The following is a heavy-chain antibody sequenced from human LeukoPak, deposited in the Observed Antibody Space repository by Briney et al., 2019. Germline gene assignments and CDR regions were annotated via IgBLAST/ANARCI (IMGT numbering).Heavy chain of an antibody. CDR3: ATTPYGGSGYSLFY. J-gene: IGHJ4*02. V-gene: IGHV1-24*01. D-gene: IGHD3-22*01. Sequence: ASVKVSCKVSGYTLTELSMHWVRQAPGKGLEWMGGFDPEDGETIYAQKFQGRVTMTEDTSTDTAYMELSSLRSEDTAVYYCATTPYGGSGYSLFYWGQGTLVTVSS. CDR1: GYTLTELS. CDR2: FDPEDGET.